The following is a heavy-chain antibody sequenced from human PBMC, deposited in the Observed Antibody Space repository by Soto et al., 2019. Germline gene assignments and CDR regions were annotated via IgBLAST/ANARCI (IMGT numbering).Heavy chain of an antibody. V-gene: IGHV3-23*01. CDR2: ISGSGGST. J-gene: IGHJ4*02. Sequence: SCKASGGTFSRYAMSWGRPAPGKGLEWVSAISGSGGSTYYADSVKGRFTISRDNSKNTLYLQMNSLRAEDTAVYYCAKEQWLNLYNDYWGQGTLVTVSS. D-gene: IGHD6-19*01. CDR1: GGTFSRYA. CDR3: AKEQWLNLYNDY.